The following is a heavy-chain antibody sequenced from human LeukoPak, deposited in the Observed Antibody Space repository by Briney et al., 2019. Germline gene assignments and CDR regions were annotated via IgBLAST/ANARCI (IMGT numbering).Heavy chain of an antibody. V-gene: IGHV3-74*01. CDR1: GFTFSTYW. CDR3: ARGTGNYYGY. J-gene: IGHJ4*02. CDR2: ISSDGSIT. D-gene: IGHD3/OR15-3a*01. Sequence: GGSLRLSCAASGFTFSTYWMHWVRQAPGKGLVWVSRISSDGSITGYADSVKGRFTISRDNAKNTLYLQMNSLRAEDTAVYYCARGTGNYYGYWGQGTLVTVSS.